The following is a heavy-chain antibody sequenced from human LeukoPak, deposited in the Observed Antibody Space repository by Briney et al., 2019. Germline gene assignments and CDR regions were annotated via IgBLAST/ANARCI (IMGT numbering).Heavy chain of an antibody. CDR1: GFTFSSYG. Sequence: GGPLRLSCAASGFTFSSYGMHWVRQAPGKGLEWVAVIWYDGSNKYYADSVKGRFTISRDNSKNTLYLQMNSLRAEDTAVYYCARGLIRVRGSGSYFAYYFDYWGQGTLVTVSS. CDR3: ARGLIRVRGSGSYFAYYFDY. V-gene: IGHV3-33*01. J-gene: IGHJ4*02. D-gene: IGHD3-10*01. CDR2: IWYDGSNK.